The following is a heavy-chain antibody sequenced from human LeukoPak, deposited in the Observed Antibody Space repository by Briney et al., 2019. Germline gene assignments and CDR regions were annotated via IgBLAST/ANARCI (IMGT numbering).Heavy chain of an antibody. Sequence: SETLSLTCTVSGGSISSGGYYWSWIRQHPGKGLEWIGYIYYSGSTYYNPSLKNRVTISVDTSKNQFSLKLSSVTAADTAVYYCARSGSGSYFGIGWFDPWGQGTLVTVSS. CDR3: ARSGSGSYFGIGWFDP. D-gene: IGHD1-26*01. CDR2: IYYSGST. J-gene: IGHJ5*02. V-gene: IGHV4-31*03. CDR1: GGSISSGGYY.